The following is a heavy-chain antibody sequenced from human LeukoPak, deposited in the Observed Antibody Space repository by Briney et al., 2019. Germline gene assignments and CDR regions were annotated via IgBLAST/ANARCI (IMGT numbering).Heavy chain of an antibody. J-gene: IGHJ4*02. D-gene: IGHD1-1*01. V-gene: IGHV3-49*03. CDR3: SREWGNGNDLRPDS. CDR2: IRSSIYGGTP. Sequence: GGSLRLSCTSSGFTFREFAVSWFRQAPGKGLEWIGFIRSSIYGGTPKAAASVKGRFIFSRDDSKGVAYLRMNSLKTDNTAVYYCSREWGNGNDLRPDSWGQGTLVTVSS. CDR1: GFTFREFA.